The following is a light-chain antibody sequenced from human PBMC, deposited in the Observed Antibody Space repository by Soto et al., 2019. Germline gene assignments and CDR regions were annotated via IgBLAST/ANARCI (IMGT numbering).Light chain of an antibody. Sequence: QSVLTQPASVSWSPGQSITISCTGSSSDVAGYNYVSWYQHHPGQAHKLMIFDVTNRPSGVSNRFSGSKSGNTASLTISGLHAEDEADYYCSSYTSSYTYVFRGGAKVT. J-gene: IGLJ1*01. V-gene: IGLV2-14*03. CDR2: DVT. CDR3: SSYTSSYTYV. CDR1: SSDVAGYNY.